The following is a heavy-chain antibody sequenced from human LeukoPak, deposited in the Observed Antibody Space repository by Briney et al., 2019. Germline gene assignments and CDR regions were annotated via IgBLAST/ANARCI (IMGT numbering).Heavy chain of an antibody. CDR2: INVGAGTT. CDR3: AKINWNGEVNV. V-gene: IGHV3-23*01. J-gene: IGHJ6*04. CDR1: GFTFSSFD. D-gene: IGHD1-1*01. Sequence: GGSLRLSCAASGFTFSSFDMNWVRQAPGKGLEWVSGINVGAGTTYYPDSVKGRFTISRDSSKNMLYLQMHSLRAEDTAVYYRAKINWNGEVNVWGKGTTVTVSS.